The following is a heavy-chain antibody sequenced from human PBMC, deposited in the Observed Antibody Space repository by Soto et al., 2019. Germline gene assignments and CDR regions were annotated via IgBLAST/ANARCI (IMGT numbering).Heavy chain of an antibody. CDR2: FSDSGST. V-gene: IGHV4-34*01. Sequence: WETLSLTCAVSGGSFSGNYWTWIRQPPGKGLEWIGEFSDSGSTNYNPSLKSRVTISEDMSKSQFSLKLSSVTAADTAVYYCAKGNLFHGMGGWGQGTNGTGFS. CDR3: AKGNLFHGMGG. CDR1: GGSFSGNY. J-gene: IGHJ6*01.